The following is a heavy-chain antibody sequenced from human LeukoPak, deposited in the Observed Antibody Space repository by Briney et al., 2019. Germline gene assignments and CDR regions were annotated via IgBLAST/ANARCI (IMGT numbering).Heavy chain of an antibody. Sequence: KPSETLSLTCAVYGGSFSGYYWSWIRQPPGKGLEWIGEINHSGSTNYNPSLKSRVTISVDTSKNQFSLKLSSVTAADTAVYYCARKRAYITIFYFDYWGQGTLVTVSS. CDR3: ARKRAYITIFYFDY. V-gene: IGHV4-34*01. J-gene: IGHJ4*02. CDR1: GGSFSGYY. D-gene: IGHD3-3*01. CDR2: INHSGST.